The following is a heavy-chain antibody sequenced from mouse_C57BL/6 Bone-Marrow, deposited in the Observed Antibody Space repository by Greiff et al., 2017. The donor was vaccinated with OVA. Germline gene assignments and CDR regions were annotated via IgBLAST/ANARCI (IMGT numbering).Heavy chain of an antibody. CDR2: IDPSDGYT. CDR3: AGWEFAY. Sequence: QVQLQQPGAELVKPGASVKLSCKASGYTFTSYWIQWVKQRPGQGLEWIGEIDPSDGYTNYNQKFKGKATVTVDTSSSTANMQLSSLTSEDYAGYYCAGWEFAYWGQGTLVTVSA. D-gene: IGHD4-1*01. J-gene: IGHJ3*01. CDR1: GYTFTSYW. V-gene: IGHV1-50*01.